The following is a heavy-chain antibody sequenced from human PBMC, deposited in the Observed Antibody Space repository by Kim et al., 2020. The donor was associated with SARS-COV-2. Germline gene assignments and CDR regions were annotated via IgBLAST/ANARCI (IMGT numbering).Heavy chain of an antibody. J-gene: IGHJ4*02. D-gene: IGHD6-13*01. CDR3: TRGSYSSSWYRPPFDY. V-gene: IGHV4-34*01. CDR1: GESFSGYY. CDR2: INHTGST. Sequence: SQTLSLTCAVYGESFSGYYWSWIRQPPGKRLEWIGEINHTGSTNYNPSLKSRVTISVDTSKNQFSLRLSSVTAADTAVYYCTRGSYSSSWYRPPFDYWGQGTLVTVSS.